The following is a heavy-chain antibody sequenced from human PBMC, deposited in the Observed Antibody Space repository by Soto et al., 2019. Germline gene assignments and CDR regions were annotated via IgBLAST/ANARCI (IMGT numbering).Heavy chain of an antibody. CDR3: AKARCRGNSCYVPDY. CDR2: ISGSGGSP. Sequence: PGGSLRLSCAASGFTFNSYTRAWVRQAPGKGLEWVSSISGSGGSPSYADSVQGRFTISRDNSRNTLSLQMNSLRAEDTATYYYAKARCRGNSCYVPDYGGHGSLVTVSS. D-gene: IGHD3-16*01. J-gene: IGHJ4*01. CDR1: GFTFNSYT. V-gene: IGHV3-23*01.